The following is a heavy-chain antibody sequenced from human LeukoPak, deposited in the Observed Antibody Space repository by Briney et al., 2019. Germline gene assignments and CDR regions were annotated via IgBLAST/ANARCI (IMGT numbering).Heavy chain of an antibody. CDR1: GGSLSSSNS. J-gene: IGHJ3*02. V-gene: IGHV4-4*02. CDR3: ARAALNPGSGSDDFDI. D-gene: IGHD3-10*01. CDR2: IYHSGST. Sequence: SQTLSPTCAVSGGSLSSSNSGSWVRQPPGKGLEWIGEIYHSGSTNYNPSLKSRVTISVDKSKNQFSLMLSSVTAADTAVYYCARAALNPGSGSDDFDIWGQGTMVTVSS.